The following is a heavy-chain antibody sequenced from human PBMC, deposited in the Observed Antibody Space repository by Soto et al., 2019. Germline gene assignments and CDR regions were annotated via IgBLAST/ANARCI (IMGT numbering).Heavy chain of an antibody. CDR1: GFTFSNYA. CDR3: ARAGAYCGGDCNSPPLYYGMDV. Sequence: GGSLRLSCGASGFTFSNYAMSWVRQAVGRGLEWVSGISGSGGSTYYADSVKGRFTIYRDNSKNTLYLQMNSLGAEDTAVYYCARAGAYCGGDCNSPPLYYGMDVWGQGTTVTVSS. J-gene: IGHJ6*02. V-gene: IGHV3-23*01. CDR2: ISGSGGST. D-gene: IGHD2-21*02.